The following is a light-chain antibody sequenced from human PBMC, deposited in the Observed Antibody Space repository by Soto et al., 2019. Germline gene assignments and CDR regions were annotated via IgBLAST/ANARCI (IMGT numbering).Light chain of an antibody. V-gene: IGKV2-30*02. CDR3: MQGSLWPFT. CDR1: QSFIHSNGNTY. Sequence: DVVMTQSPLSLPVTLGQPASISCRSTQSFIHSNGNTYLTWFQQRPGHSPRRLIYQVFNRDSGVPDRFSGSGSGTDFTLKISRVEAEDVGVYYCMQGSLWPFTFGQGTRLEIK. J-gene: IGKJ2*01. CDR2: QVF.